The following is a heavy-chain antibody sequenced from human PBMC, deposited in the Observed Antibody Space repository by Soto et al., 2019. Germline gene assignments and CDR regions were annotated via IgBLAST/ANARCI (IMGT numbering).Heavy chain of an antibody. CDR1: GFSCNNDA. CDR2: TRGDGDIT. D-gene: IGHD6-19*01. Sequence: EVKLLESGGGLVQPGGSLRLSCAASGFSCNNDAMSWVRPATGAGLEWDTSTRGDGDITYSADSFKCRFTISRDNPKHSLDLRMNSLTVEDTAGYYCAKAAGWPWNPDYWGQGTLVTVSS. J-gene: IGHJ4*02. V-gene: IGHV3-23*01. CDR3: AKAAGWPWNPDY.